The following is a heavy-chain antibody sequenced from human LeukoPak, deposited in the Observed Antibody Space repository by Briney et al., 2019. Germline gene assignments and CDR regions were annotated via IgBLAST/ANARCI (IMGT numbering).Heavy chain of an antibody. J-gene: IGHJ6*03. CDR3: ARVRRDTAMVNYMDV. CDR1: GFTFSSYE. V-gene: IGHV3-48*03. D-gene: IGHD5-18*01. CDR2: ISSSGSTI. Sequence: GGSLRLSCAASGFTFSSYEMNWVHQAPGKGLEWVSYISSSGSTIYYEDSVKGRFTISRDNAKNSLYLQMNSLRADDTALYYCARVRRDTAMVNYMDVWGKGTTVTISS.